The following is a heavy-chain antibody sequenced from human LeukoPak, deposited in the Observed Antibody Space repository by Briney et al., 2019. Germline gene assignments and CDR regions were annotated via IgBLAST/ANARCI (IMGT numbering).Heavy chain of an antibody. J-gene: IGHJ4*02. CDR1: GFTFSDYY. CDR3: ARVPIVVVPAAQTYYFDY. V-gene: IGHV3-11*06. D-gene: IGHD2-2*01. CDR2: ISSSSSYT. Sequence: GGSLRLSCAASGFTFSDYYMSWIRQAPGKGLEWVSYISSSSSYTNYADSVKGRFTISRDNAKNSLYLQMNSLRAEDTAVYYCARVPIVVVPAAQTYYFDYRGQGTLVTVSS.